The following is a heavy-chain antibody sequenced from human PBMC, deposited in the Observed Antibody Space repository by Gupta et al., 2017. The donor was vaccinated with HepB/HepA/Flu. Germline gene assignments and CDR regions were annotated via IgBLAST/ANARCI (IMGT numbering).Heavy chain of an antibody. Sequence: QVQLVESGGGVVQAGRSLRLSCAASGFTLSKYGMHWVSQAPGKGLEWVAVIWNDGTNKYYTESVTGRFTISRDNSRNTLYLQMNSLGVEDTAVYYCARDMKTSYLYYMGVWGKGATVIVSS. D-gene: IGHD3-16*01. CDR2: IWNDGTNK. J-gene: IGHJ6*04. CDR1: GFTLSKYG. V-gene: IGHV3-33*01. CDR3: ARDMKTSYLYYMGV.